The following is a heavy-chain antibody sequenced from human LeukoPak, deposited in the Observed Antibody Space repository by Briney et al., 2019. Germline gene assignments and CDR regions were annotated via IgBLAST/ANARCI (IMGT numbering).Heavy chain of an antibody. CDR1: GFTFSSYS. CDR2: ISSSSSYI. CDR3: ARAENVGATGY. D-gene: IGHD1-26*01. Sequence: GGSLRLSCAASGFTFSSYSMNWVRQAPGKGLEWVSSISSSSSYIYYADSVKGRFTISRDNAKNSLYLQMNSLRAEDTAVYYCARAENVGATGYWGQGTLVTVSS. J-gene: IGHJ4*02. V-gene: IGHV3-21*04.